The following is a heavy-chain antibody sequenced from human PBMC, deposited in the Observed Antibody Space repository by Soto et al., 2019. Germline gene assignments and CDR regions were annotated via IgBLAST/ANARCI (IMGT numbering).Heavy chain of an antibody. CDR3: ARGSSPTYQNWFDP. CDR2: VYHTGST. V-gene: IGHV4-4*02. Sequence: PSEILSLTCAVSGASVISTKWWSWVRQTPGKGLEWIGEVYHTGSTKYNPSLRNRVTISLDKSNNQFSLNLKSVTAADTAVYYCARGSSPTYQNWFDPWGQGTLVTVSS. CDR1: GASVISTKW. J-gene: IGHJ5*02. D-gene: IGHD2-2*01.